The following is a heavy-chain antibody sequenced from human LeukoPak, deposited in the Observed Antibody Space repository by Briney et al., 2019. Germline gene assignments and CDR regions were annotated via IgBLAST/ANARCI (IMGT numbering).Heavy chain of an antibody. J-gene: IGHJ4*02. CDR3: ARDKVTY. V-gene: IGHV3-7*01. CDR1: GFTFSNYW. Sequence: GGSLRLSCAASGFTFSNYWMSWVRQAPGKGLEWVAHINMDGSEKYYVDSVKGRFTISRDNAKNSLYLQMNSLRVEDTAVYYCARDKVTYWGQGTLVTVSP. CDR2: INMDGSEK.